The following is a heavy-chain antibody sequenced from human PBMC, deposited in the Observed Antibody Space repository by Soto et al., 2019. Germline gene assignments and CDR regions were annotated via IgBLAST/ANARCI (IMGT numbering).Heavy chain of an antibody. J-gene: IGHJ3*02. CDR1: GFTFSSYA. Sequence: VQLLESGGGLVQPGGSLRLSCAASGFTFSSYAMSWVRQAPGKGLEWVSAISGSGGSTYYADSVKGRFTISRDNSKNTLYLQMNSLRAEDTAVYYCAKDRNCSGGSCTDAFDIWGQGTMVTVSS. CDR2: ISGSGGST. V-gene: IGHV3-23*01. CDR3: AKDRNCSGGSCTDAFDI. D-gene: IGHD2-15*01.